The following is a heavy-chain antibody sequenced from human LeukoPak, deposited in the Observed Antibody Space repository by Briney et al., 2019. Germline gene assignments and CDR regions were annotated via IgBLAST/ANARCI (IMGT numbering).Heavy chain of an antibody. Sequence: GGSLRLSCAASGFTFRNYWMSWVRQAPGKGLEWVSYISGTSNTIYYADSVRGRFTISRDNAKNSLYLQMHSLRDEDTAVYYCARERVGASDWHFDLWGRGTLVTVSS. J-gene: IGHJ2*01. CDR1: GFTFRNYW. CDR2: ISGTSNTI. V-gene: IGHV3-48*02. CDR3: ARERVGASDWHFDL. D-gene: IGHD1-26*01.